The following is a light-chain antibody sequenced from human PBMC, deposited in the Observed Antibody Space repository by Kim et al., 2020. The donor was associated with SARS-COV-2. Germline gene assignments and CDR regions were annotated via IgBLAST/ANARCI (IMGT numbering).Light chain of an antibody. CDR2: AAS. CDR1: QGISNY. V-gene: IGKV1-27*01. Sequence: ASVGDKVHNTCRASQGISNYLAWYQQKPGKVPKLLIDAASTLQSGVPSRFIGSGSGTDITLTISSLQPEDVATYYCQKYNSAPLTFGGGTKVDIK. CDR3: QKYNSAPLT. J-gene: IGKJ4*01.